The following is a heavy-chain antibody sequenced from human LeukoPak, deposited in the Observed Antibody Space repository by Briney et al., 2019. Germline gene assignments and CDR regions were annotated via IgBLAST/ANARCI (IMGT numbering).Heavy chain of an antibody. CDR2: IYYSGSA. D-gene: IGHD3-10*01. CDR1: GGSISNYY. V-gene: IGHV4-59*01. J-gene: IGHJ4*02. CDR3: ARSYGSGKYFDY. Sequence: SQTLSLTCTVSGGSISNYYWSWIRQPSGKALEWIGYIYYSGSAKYNPSLKSRGTISADTSKNQFSLKLSSVTAADTAVYYCARSYGSGKYFDYWGQGTLVTVSS.